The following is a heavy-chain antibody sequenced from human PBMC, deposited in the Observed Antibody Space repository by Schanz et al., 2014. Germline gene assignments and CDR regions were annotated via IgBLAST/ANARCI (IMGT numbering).Heavy chain of an antibody. Sequence: EVQLVESGGGLIQPGGSLRLSCVASGFTVSSNYMSWVRQAPGKGLEWVSVIYSDGRTYYGDSVKGRFTISRDNSKNTLDLQMNSLRDEDTAMYYCAKRCSSTSCSHGAFDIWGQGTMVTVSS. D-gene: IGHD2-2*01. CDR3: AKRCSSTSCSHGAFDI. J-gene: IGHJ3*02. V-gene: IGHV3-53*01. CDR2: IYSDGRT. CDR1: GFTVSSNY.